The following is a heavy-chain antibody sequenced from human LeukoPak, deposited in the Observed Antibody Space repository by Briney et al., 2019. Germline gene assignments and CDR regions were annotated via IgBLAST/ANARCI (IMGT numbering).Heavy chain of an antibody. V-gene: IGHV3-66*01. J-gene: IGHJ3*02. Sequence: GGFLRLSCAASGFTVSSNYMSWVRQAPGKGLEWVSVIYSGGSTYYADSVKGRFTISRDNSKNTLYLQMNSLRAEDTAVYYCASSYLAYCGGDCPPRAFDIWGQGTMVTVSS. CDR2: IYSGGST. D-gene: IGHD2-21*02. CDR1: GFTVSSNY. CDR3: ASSYLAYCGGDCPPRAFDI.